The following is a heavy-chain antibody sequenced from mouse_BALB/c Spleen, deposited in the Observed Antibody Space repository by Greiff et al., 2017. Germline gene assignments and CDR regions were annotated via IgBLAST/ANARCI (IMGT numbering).Heavy chain of an antibody. J-gene: IGHJ1*01. CDR3: ARDRDYGYDGYWYFDV. Sequence: EVKVVESGGGLVKPGGSLKLSCAASGFTFSSYAMSWVRQSPEKRLEWVAEISSGGSYTYYPDTVTGRFTISRDNAKNTLYLEMSSLRSEDTAMYYCARDRDYGYDGYWYFDVWGAGTTVTVSS. CDR1: GFTFSSYA. V-gene: IGHV5-9-4*01. CDR2: ISSGGSYT. D-gene: IGHD2-2*01.